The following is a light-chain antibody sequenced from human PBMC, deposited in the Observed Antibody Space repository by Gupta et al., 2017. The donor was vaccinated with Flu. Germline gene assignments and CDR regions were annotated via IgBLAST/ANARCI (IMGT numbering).Light chain of an antibody. V-gene: IGLV4-69*01. CDR1: SGHSSYA. J-gene: IGLJ3*02. CDR2: LNSDGSH. CDR3: QTWDTGIQRV. Sequence: QLVLTQSPSASASLGASVKLTCTLSSGHSSYAIAWHQQQPEKGPRYLMKLNSDGSHNKGDGIPDRFSGSSSGAERYLTISSLQSEDEADYYCQTWDTGIQRVCGGGTKLTVL.